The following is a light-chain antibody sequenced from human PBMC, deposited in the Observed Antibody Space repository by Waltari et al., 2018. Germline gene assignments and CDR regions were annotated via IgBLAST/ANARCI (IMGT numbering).Light chain of an antibody. J-gene: IGKJ2*01. CDR3: QQYGSPPYT. Sequence: EIVLTQAPGTLSLSPGERATLSCRASQSVRSDYLAWYQQEPGQSPRLLIYGASSRATGVADRYSGSGSGTDFTLTINRLEREDFAVFYCQQYGSPPYTFGQGTKLEIK. CDR2: GAS. V-gene: IGKV3-20*01. CDR1: QSVRSDY.